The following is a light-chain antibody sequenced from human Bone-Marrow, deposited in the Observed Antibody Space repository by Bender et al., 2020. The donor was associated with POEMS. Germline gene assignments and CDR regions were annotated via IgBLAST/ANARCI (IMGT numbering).Light chain of an antibody. CDR3: AAWEDSLNGWV. J-gene: IGLJ3*02. CDR1: SSNIGTNP. CDR2: VNN. Sequence: QSVLTQPPSASGTPGQRVTISCSGSSSNIGTNPVNWYQQLPGTAPKLLIYVNNNRPSGVPDRFSGSKSGTSASLAISGLQSEDEADYYCAAWEDSLNGWVFGGGTKLTVL. V-gene: IGLV1-44*01.